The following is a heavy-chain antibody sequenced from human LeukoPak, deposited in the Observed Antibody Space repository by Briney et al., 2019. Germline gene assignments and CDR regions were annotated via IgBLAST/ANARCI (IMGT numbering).Heavy chain of an antibody. D-gene: IGHD3-16*02. V-gene: IGHV3-21*01. J-gene: IGHJ4*02. Sequence: GGSLRLSCAASGFTFGGYTMSWVRQAPGKGLQWVSTITSGGDYMYYADPVKGRFTISRDDSKNSLYLHMNSLRAEDTAVYYCARVSVFGVVIANDYWGQGTVVTVSS. CDR3: ARVSVFGVVIANDY. CDR1: GFTFGGYT. CDR2: ITSGGDYM.